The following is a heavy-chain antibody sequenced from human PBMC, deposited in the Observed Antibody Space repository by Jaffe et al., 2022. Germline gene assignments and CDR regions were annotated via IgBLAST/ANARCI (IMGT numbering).Heavy chain of an antibody. CDR2: ISGSGGST. CDR3: AKDRSSTLYSNYPAAIAD. D-gene: IGHD4-4*01. Sequence: EVQLLESGGGLVQPGGSLRLSCAASGFTFSSYAMSWVRQAPGKGLEWVSAISGSGGSTYYADSVKGRFTISRDNSKNTLYLQMNSLRAEDTAVYYCAKDRSSTLYSNYPAAIADWGQGTLVTVSS. CDR1: GFTFSSYA. V-gene: IGHV3-23*01. J-gene: IGHJ4*02.